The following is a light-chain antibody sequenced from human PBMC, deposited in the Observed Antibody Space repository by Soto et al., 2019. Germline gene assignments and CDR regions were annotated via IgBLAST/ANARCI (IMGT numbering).Light chain of an antibody. J-gene: IGKJ5*01. CDR1: QGISID. CDR2: TAS. V-gene: IGKV1-9*01. CDR3: QQLNFYPIT. Sequence: DLQLTQSPSFLSASVGDRVTITCRASQGISIDLAWYQQKPGTAPNLLIYTASTLQTGVPSRFSASGSGTEFTLTISSLQPEDFATYYCQQLNFYPITFGQGTRLEIK.